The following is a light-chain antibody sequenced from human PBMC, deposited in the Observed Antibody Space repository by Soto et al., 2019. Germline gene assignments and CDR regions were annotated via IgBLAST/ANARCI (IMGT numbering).Light chain of an antibody. V-gene: IGKV3-15*01. CDR3: QQYNNWPPFT. J-gene: IGKJ3*01. CDR1: QSVGYR. Sequence: EIVMTQSPATLSVSPGERATLSCRASQSVGYRLAWYQQKPGQAPRLLIYDASTRATGFPARFSDSGSGTEFTLTISSLQSEDFAFYYCQQYNNWPPFTFGPGTKVDIK. CDR2: DAS.